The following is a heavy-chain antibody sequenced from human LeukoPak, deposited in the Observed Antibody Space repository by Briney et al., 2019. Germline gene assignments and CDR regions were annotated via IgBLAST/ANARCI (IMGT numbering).Heavy chain of an antibody. CDR3: ASGSNYFDY. V-gene: IGHV1-18*01. D-gene: IGHD6-13*01. CDR1: GYTFTSCV. J-gene: IGHJ4*02. CDR2: ISPYNGNK. Sequence: ASVKVSCKASGYTFTSCVISWVRQAPGQGLEWMGLISPYNGNKNYAQKLQGRLTITPDTSTTTAYMEPRRLRTDDRDVDYCASGSNYFDYWGQGTLVTVSS.